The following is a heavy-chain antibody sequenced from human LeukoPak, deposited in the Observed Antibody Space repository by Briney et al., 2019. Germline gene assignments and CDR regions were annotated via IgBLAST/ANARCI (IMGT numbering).Heavy chain of an antibody. CDR2: INTSGGST. J-gene: IGHJ4*02. V-gene: IGHV1-46*01. D-gene: IGHD5-18*01. CDR1: GYIFTNYY. Sequence: ASVKVSCKASGYIFTNYYMHWVRQAPGQGLEWMGIINTSGGSTSSAQKFQGRVTMTRDTSTSTAYVELRSLRSDDTAVYYCARAGYSYGYLGYFDYWGQGTLVTVSS. CDR3: ARAGYSYGYLGYFDY.